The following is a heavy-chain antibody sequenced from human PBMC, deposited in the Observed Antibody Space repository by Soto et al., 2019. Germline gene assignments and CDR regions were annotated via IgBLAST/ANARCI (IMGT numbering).Heavy chain of an antibody. CDR1: GGSISSNDW. CDR3: AGTYHYDSGGYLYYFDY. V-gene: IGHV4-4*02. CDR2: MFHSGST. D-gene: IGHD3-22*01. J-gene: IGHJ4*02. Sequence: SETLSLTCAVSGGSISSNDWWTWVRQPPGKGLEWIAEMFHSGSTNYNPSLRSRVTISVDKSKNQFSLKLSSVTAADTAVYYCAGTYHYDSGGYLYYFDYGGQGTLVTVSS.